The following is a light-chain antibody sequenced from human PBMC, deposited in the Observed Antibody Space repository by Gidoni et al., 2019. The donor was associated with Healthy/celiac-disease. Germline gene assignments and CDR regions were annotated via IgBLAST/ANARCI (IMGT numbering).Light chain of an antibody. Sequence: QSVLTQPPSVSGAPGQRVTISCTWSSPNTGAGYDVHRYQQLPGTAPKLLIYGNSNRPSGVPDRFSGSKSGTSASLAITGLQAEDEADYYCQSYDSSRRVFGGGTKLTVL. CDR3: QSYDSSRRV. CDR1: SPNTGAGYD. J-gene: IGLJ3*02. V-gene: IGLV1-40*01. CDR2: GNS.